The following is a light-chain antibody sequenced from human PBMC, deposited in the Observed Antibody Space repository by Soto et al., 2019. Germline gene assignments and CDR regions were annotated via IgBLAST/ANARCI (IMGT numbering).Light chain of an antibody. CDR2: GAS. CDR3: QHYGSSPRT. Sequence: EIVLTQSPGTLSLSPGERATLSCRASQSVSSSYLAWYQQKPAQAPRLLIYGASSRATGIPDRFSGSGSGTDFTLTISILEPEDLAVYYCQHYGSSPRTFGQGTKVEIK. V-gene: IGKV3-20*01. J-gene: IGKJ1*01. CDR1: QSVSSSY.